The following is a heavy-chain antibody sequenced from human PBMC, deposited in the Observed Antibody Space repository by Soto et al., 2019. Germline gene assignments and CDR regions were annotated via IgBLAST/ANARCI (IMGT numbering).Heavy chain of an antibody. V-gene: IGHV1-8*01. CDR3: AVTTGY. J-gene: IGHJ4*02. D-gene: IGHD4-17*01. CDR1: GYTFTDYD. CDR2: VSPDHGNA. Sequence: QVRVVQSGAEVKKPGASVKVSCKTSGYTFTDYDINWVRQAPGQGLEWMGWVSPDHGNAGYARQFQGRITMTSDTSINTVFMELTNLRPEDTAVYYCAVTTGYWGQGTKVTLSS.